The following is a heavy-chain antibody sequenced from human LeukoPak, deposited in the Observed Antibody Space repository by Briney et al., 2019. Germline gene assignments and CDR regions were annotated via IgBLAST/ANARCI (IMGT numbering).Heavy chain of an antibody. V-gene: IGHV4-4*07. J-gene: IGHJ3*02. D-gene: IGHD3-16*01. CDR1: GGSISGYY. CDR2: IYTSGST. CDR3: ARGGIGNAFDI. Sequence: SETLSLTCTVSGGSISGYYWYWIRQPAGRGLEWIGLIYTSGSTNYNPSLKSRVTMSVDTSKNQFSLKLSSVTAADTAVYYCARGGIGNAFDIWGQGTMVTVSS.